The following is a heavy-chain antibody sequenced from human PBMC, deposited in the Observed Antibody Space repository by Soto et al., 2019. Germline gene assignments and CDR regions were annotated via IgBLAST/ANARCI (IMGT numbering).Heavy chain of an antibody. Sequence: SETLSLTCTVSGGSISSYYWTWIRQPPGKGLEWIGYIYYSGSTNYNPSLKSRVTISVDTSKNQFSLKLSSVTAADTAVYYCARLIIAVAGIWYFDYWGQGTLVTVSS. CDR1: GGSISSYY. CDR3: ARLIIAVAGIWYFDY. V-gene: IGHV4-59*08. J-gene: IGHJ4*02. D-gene: IGHD6-19*01. CDR2: IYYSGST.